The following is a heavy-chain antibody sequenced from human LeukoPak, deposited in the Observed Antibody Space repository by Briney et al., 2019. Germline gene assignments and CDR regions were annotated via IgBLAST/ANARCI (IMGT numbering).Heavy chain of an antibody. V-gene: IGHV4-59*11. CDR1: GGSISSHY. Sequence: PSETLSLTCTVSGGSISSHYWSWIRQPPGKGLEWIGYIYYSGSTNYNPSLKSRVTISVDTSKNQFSLKLSSVTAADTAVYYCARGWGDFWSGGWRFDPWGQGTLVTVSS. CDR3: ARGWGDFWSGGWRFDP. CDR2: IYYSGST. D-gene: IGHD3-3*01. J-gene: IGHJ5*02.